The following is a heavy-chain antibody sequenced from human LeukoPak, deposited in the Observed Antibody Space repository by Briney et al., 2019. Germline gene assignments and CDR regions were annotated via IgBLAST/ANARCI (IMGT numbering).Heavy chain of an antibody. CDR3: ARAKPAGGFDY. V-gene: IGHV4-59*01. CDR1: GGSIGNDY. CDR2: VHYSGIM. Sequence: PSETLSLTCTVSGGSIGNDYWNWIRQPPGRGLEWTGYVHYSGIMNYNPSLKRRVIISVDTSKNQFSLEMTSVTAADTAVYYCARAKPAGGFDYWGQGTLVTVSS. J-gene: IGHJ4*02. D-gene: IGHD4-23*01.